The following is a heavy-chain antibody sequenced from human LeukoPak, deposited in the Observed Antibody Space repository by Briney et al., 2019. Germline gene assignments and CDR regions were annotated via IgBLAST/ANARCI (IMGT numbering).Heavy chain of an antibody. Sequence: PSETLSLTCTVSGGSISSYYWSWIRQPPGKGLEWIGYIYYSGSTNYNPSLKSRVTISVDTSKNQFSLKLSSVTAADTAVYYCARFEYSSSLFDPWGQGTLVTVSS. J-gene: IGHJ5*02. CDR3: ARFEYSSSLFDP. CDR2: IYYSGST. V-gene: IGHV4-59*08. CDR1: GGSISSYY. D-gene: IGHD6-13*01.